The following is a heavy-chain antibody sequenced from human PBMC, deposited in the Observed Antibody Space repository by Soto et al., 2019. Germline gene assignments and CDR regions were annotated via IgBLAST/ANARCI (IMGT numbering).Heavy chain of an antibody. V-gene: IGHV4-34*07. CDR2: THHTGNT. CDR3: AHRQARGVSPFDY. CDR1: GAPFSGYY. D-gene: IGHD3-10*01. Sequence: SETLSLTCAVYGAPFSGYYWTWIRQPPGKGLEWIGYTHHTGNTYSNPSLESRVSISVDRSKNQLSLALSSVTAADTATYYCAHRQARGVSPFDYWGQGILVTVSS. J-gene: IGHJ4*02.